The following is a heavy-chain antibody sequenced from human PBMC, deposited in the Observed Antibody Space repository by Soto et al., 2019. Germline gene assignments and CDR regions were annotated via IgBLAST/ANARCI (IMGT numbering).Heavy chain of an antibody. CDR1: GGTFSSYA. Sequence: QVQLVQSGAEVKKPGSSVKVSCKASGGTFSSYAINWVRQAPGQGLEWMGGIIPIFGTANYAEKYQGRVTITADESTSTAYMELSSLRSEDTAVYYCARARVCGGDCFEYFDLWGRGTLVTVSS. D-gene: IGHD2-21*02. CDR2: IIPIFGTA. CDR3: ARARVCGGDCFEYFDL. V-gene: IGHV1-69*12. J-gene: IGHJ2*01.